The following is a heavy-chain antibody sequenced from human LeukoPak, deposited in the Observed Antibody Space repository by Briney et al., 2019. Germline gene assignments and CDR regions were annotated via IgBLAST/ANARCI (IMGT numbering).Heavy chain of an antibody. J-gene: IGHJ4*02. V-gene: IGHV3-53*01. D-gene: IGHD4-17*01. CDR1: GFTVSSNY. CDR3: ARVVRDRTVTTRAWAYYFDY. Sequence: PGGSLRLSCAASGFTVSSNYMSWVRQAPGKGLEWVSVIYSGGSTYYADSVKGRFTISRDNSKNTLYLQMNSLRAEDTAVYYCARVVRDRTVTTRAWAYYFDYWGQGTLVTVSS. CDR2: IYSGGST.